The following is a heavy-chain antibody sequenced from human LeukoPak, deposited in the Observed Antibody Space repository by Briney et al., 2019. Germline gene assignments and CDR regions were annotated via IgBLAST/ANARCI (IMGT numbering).Heavy chain of an antibody. Sequence: GGSLRLSCAASGFTFSSYAMHWVRQAPGKGLEYVSAISSNGGSTYYANSVKGRFTISRDNSKNTLYLQMGSLRAEDMAVYYCARVLAARPRPGAFDIWGQGTMVTVSS. CDR3: ARVLAARPRPGAFDI. CDR1: GFTFSSYA. D-gene: IGHD6-6*01. V-gene: IGHV3-64*01. CDR2: ISSNGGST. J-gene: IGHJ3*02.